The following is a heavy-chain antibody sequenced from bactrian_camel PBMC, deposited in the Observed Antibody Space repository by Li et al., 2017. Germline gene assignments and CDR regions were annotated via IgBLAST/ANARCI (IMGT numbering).Heavy chain of an antibody. CDR1: GYTDDSYC. CDR3: AASWDVTAREALGSIASPEFGY. D-gene: IGHD3*01. CDR2: FYVRGGAT. V-gene: IGHV3S1*01. J-gene: IGHJ6*01. Sequence: HVQLVESGGGSVQAGGSLRLSCTVSGYTDDSYCFAWFRRAPGKNYEGVAAFYVRGGATEYDDSVKGRFTISKDNVLNILYLQMDNLKTEDSATYRCAASWDVTAREALGSIASPEFGYWGEGTQVTV.